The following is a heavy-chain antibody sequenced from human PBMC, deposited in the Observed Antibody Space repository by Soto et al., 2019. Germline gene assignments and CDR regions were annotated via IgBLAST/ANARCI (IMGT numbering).Heavy chain of an antibody. D-gene: IGHD4-17*01. CDR1: GGSISSGGYS. CDR2: IYHSGST. V-gene: IGHV4-30-2*01. Sequence: PSETLSLTCAVSGGSISSGGYSWSWIRQPPGKGLEWIGYIYHSGSTHYNPSLKSRVTISVDTSKNQFSLKLSSVTAADTAVYYCAREKDYGDYFPIIDYWGQGTLVTVSS. CDR3: AREKDYGDYFPIIDY. J-gene: IGHJ4*02.